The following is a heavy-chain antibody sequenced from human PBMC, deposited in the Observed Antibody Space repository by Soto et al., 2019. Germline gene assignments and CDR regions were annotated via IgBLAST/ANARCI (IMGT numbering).Heavy chain of an antibody. Sequence: SETLSLTCAVSGGSISSRNWWNWVRQSPGKGPEWIGQIYHDGGTNYNPSLKSRVTMSLDKSKNHFSLKLSSVTAADTAVYYCARQPRNTIVGPAVGFDSWGQGTLVT. D-gene: IGHD1-26*01. CDR3: ARQPRNTIVGPAVGFDS. V-gene: IGHV4-4*02. CDR2: IYHDGGT. J-gene: IGHJ5*01. CDR1: GGSISSRNW.